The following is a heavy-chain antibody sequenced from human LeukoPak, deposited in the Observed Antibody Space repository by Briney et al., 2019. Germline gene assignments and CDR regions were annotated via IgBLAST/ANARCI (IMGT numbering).Heavy chain of an antibody. J-gene: IGHJ4*02. D-gene: IGHD3-16*01. CDR2: ISGSGGST. CDR1: GFTFSSYA. V-gene: IGHV3-23*01. CDR3: VPSGAVTRAGGY. Sequence: GGSLRLSCAASGFTFSSYAMSWVRQAPGKGLEWVSAISGSGGSTYYADSVKGRFTISRDNSKNTLYLQMNSLRAEDTAVYYCVPSGAVTRAGGYWGQGTLVTVSS.